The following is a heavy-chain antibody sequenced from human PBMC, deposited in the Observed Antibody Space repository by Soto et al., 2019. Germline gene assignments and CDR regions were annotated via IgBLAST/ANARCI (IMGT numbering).Heavy chain of an antibody. Sequence: QVQLQESGPGLVKPSQTLSLTCTVSGGSISSGGYFWSWIRQHPGKGLEWIGYIYYSGSTYYNPSLKSRVTISVDTSKNQFSLKVSSVTAADTAVYYCARATSGSPFNDYWGQGTLVTVSS. V-gene: IGHV4-31*03. J-gene: IGHJ4*02. CDR3: ARATSGSPFNDY. CDR2: IYYSGST. CDR1: GGSISSGGYF. D-gene: IGHD1-26*01.